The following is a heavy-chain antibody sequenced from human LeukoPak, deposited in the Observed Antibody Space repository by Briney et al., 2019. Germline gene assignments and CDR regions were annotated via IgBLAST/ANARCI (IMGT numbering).Heavy chain of an antibody. V-gene: IGHV1-69*05. D-gene: IGHD5-24*01. CDR1: GGTFSSYA. CDR2: IIPIFGTA. J-gene: IGHJ3*02. CDR3: ARGAVEMATIIFGAFDI. Sequence: ASVKVSCKASGGTFSSYAISWVRQAPGQGLEWMGGIIPIFGTANYAQKFQGRVTITTDESTSTAYMELSSLRSEDTAAYYCARGAVEMATIIFGAFDIWGQGTMVTVSS.